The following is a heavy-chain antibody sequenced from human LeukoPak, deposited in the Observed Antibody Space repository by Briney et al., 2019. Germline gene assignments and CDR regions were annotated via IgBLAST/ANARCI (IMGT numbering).Heavy chain of an antibody. CDR1: GFTFSSYS. CDR2: ISSSSSYI. J-gene: IGHJ4*02. V-gene: IGHV3-21*01. Sequence: PGGSLRLSCAASGFTFSSYSMNWVRQAPGKGLEWVSSISSSSSYIYYADSVKGRFTISRDNAKNSLYLQMNSLRAEDTAVYYCARDSSPGGYGVGAYWGQGTLVTVSS. CDR3: ARDSSPGGYGVGAY. D-gene: IGHD1-26*01.